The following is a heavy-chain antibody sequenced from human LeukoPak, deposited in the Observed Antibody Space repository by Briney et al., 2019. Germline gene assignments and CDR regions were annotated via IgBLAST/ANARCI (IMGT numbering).Heavy chain of an antibody. CDR2: VKQDGTEK. J-gene: IGHJ4*02. Sequence: GALILSCAASGFSFSSYAMSWVRQAPGKGLEWVANVKQDGTEKFYVDSVKGRFTISRDNGKNSLYLQMNSLRVEDTAIYYCARAGGTSWADYWGQGTLVTVSS. D-gene: IGHD6-13*01. CDR1: GFSFSSYA. V-gene: IGHV3-7*01. CDR3: ARAGGTSWADY.